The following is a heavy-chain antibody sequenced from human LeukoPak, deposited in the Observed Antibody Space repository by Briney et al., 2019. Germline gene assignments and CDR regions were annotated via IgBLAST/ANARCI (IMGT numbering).Heavy chain of an antibody. D-gene: IGHD6-13*01. J-gene: IGHJ3*02. Sequence: SETLSLTCTVSGVSISSYYWSWIRQPPGKGLEWIGHIYYSGGANYNPSLKSRVTITLDTSRSQFSLKLSSVTAADTAVYYCARDGGYPLGAFDIWGLGTLVTVSS. V-gene: IGHV4-59*01. CDR2: IYYSGGA. CDR3: ARDGGYPLGAFDI. CDR1: GVSISSYY.